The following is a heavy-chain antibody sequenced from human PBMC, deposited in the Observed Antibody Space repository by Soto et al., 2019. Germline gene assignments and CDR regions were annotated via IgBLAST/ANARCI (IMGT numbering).Heavy chain of an antibody. CDR3: ARGGSIVATMWSNYYFDY. D-gene: IGHD5-12*01. CDR2: INHSGST. Sequence: PSETLSLTCAVYGGSFSGYYWSWIRQPPGKGLEWIGEINHSGSTNYNPSLKSRVTISVDTSKNQFSLKLSSETAADTAVYYCARGGSIVATMWSNYYFDYWGQGTLVTVSS. CDR1: GGSFSGYY. V-gene: IGHV4-34*01. J-gene: IGHJ4*02.